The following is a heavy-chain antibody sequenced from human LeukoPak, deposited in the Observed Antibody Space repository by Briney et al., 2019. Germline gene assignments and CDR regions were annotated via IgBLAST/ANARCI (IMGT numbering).Heavy chain of an antibody. J-gene: IGHJ5*02. CDR2: INHSGST. CDR1: GGSFSGYH. CDR3: AKTSGSYSLDGGNWFDP. V-gene: IGHV4-34*01. D-gene: IGHD1-26*01. Sequence: PSETLSLTCAVYGGSFSGYHWSWIRQPPGKGLEWIGEINHSGSTNHNPSLKSRVTISVDTSKNQFSLKLSSVTAEDTAVYYCAKTSGSYSLDGGNWFDPWGQGTLVTVSS.